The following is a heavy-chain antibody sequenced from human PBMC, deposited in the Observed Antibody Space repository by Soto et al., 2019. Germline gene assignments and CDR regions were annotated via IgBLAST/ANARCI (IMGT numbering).Heavy chain of an antibody. V-gene: IGHV1-69*10. CDR1: GGFNNYA. Sequence: EASVKVSCKASGGFNNYAVSWVRQAPGQGLEWMGVTIPELGTSNYAQRFQGRVTITVDKATNTAYLNLTTLTSEDTAIYFCARTSMTRIDYWGQGTLVTVSS. CDR3: ARTSMTRIDY. CDR2: TIPELGTS. J-gene: IGHJ4*02. D-gene: IGHD4-17*01.